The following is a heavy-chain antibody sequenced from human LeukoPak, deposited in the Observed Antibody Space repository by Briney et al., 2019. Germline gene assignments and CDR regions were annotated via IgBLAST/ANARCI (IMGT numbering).Heavy chain of an antibody. Sequence: SDTLSLTCAVSGGSISSINWWSWVRQPPGKGLEWIGEIYHSGSTNYNPSLKSRVTISVDKSKNQSSLKLSSVTAADTAVYYCARKTRVKYYYDSSGYYYVFDYWGQGTLVTVSS. CDR2: IYHSGST. J-gene: IGHJ4*02. V-gene: IGHV4-4*02. CDR1: GGSISSINW. D-gene: IGHD3-22*01. CDR3: ARKTRVKYYYDSSGYYYVFDY.